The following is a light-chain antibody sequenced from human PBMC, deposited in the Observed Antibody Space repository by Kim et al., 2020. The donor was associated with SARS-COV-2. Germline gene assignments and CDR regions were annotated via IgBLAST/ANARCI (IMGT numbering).Light chain of an antibody. CDR3: SSYTSSSTLGV. J-gene: IGLJ3*02. V-gene: IGLV2-14*01. CDR1: SSDVGGYNY. CDR2: DVS. Sequence: QSALTQSASVSGSPGQSITISCTGTSSDVGGYNYVSWYQQHPGKAPKVMIYDVSKRPSGVSNRFSGSKSGNTASLTISGLQAVDEADYYCSSYTSSSTLGVFGGGTQLTVL.